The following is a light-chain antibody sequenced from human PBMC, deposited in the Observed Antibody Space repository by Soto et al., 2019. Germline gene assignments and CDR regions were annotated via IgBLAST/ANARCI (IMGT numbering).Light chain of an antibody. CDR1: TSYVGTYIY. Sequence: QSALIQPRSVSGSPGQSVTISCSGITSYVGTYIYVSWYQHHPGKAPRFLIYDVSKRPSGVPDRFSGSKSGNTASLTISGLQAEDEADYYCCSSPGSYTSVVFGGGTKLT. CDR2: DVS. V-gene: IGLV2-11*01. CDR3: CSSPGSYTSVV. J-gene: IGLJ2*01.